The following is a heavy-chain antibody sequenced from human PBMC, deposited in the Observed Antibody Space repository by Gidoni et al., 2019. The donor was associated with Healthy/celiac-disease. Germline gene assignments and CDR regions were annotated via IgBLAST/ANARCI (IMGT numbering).Heavy chain of an antibody. CDR1: GYTFTGYY. CDR2: INPNSGGT. V-gene: IGHV1-2*06. J-gene: IGHJ2*01. Sequence: QVQLVQPGAEVKKPGASVKVSCTASGYTFTGYYMHWVRQAPGQGLEWMGRINPNSGGTNYAQRFQGRVTMTRDTSISTAYMELSRLRSDDTAVYYCARVNAYEPYWYFDLWGRGTLVTVSS. D-gene: IGHD5-12*01. CDR3: ARVNAYEPYWYFDL.